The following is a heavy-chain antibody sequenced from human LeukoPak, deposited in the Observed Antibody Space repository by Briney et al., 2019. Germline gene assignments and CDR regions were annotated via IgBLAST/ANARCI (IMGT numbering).Heavy chain of an antibody. CDR1: GFTFSNNY. CDR3: ARGYGAGNYRRPFHGMDV. CDR2: LNWNGDIT. D-gene: IGHD3-10*01. J-gene: IGHJ6*02. V-gene: IGHV3-20*04. Sequence: PGGSLRLSCAASGFTFSNNYMSWVRQAPGKGLEWVSGLNWNGDITRYADSVKGRFTISRDNAKNSVYLQMDSLSAEDTAFYYCARGYGAGNYRRPFHGMDVWGQGTTVTVSS.